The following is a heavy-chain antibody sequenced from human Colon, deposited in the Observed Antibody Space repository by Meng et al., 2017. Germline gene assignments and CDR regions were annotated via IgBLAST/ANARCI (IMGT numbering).Heavy chain of an antibody. CDR2: IDHRGSA. J-gene: IGHJ4*02. CDR3: ARHGGYYQDF. Sequence: QVQLQESGPGLVNPSETLSLAFSVSGASVSVNSYWSWVRQPPGRGLEWIGQIDHRGSAYYRPSLNSRVTMSLDKSRNQFSLRLTSVTAADTAVYYCARHGGYYQDFWGQGTLVTVSS. D-gene: IGHD4-23*01. CDR1: GASVSVNSY. V-gene: IGHV4-4*02.